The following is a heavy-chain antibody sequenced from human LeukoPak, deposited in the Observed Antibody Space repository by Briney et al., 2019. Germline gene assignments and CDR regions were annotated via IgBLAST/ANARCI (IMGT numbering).Heavy chain of an antibody. CDR1: GFTVSSNY. D-gene: IGHD4-11*01. Sequence: PGGSLRLSCAASGFTVSSNYMSWVRQAPGKGLEWVSVIYSGGSTYYADSVKGRFTISRDISKNTLYLQMNSLRAEDTAVYYCARGNTGYNSNWGRDFDCWGQGTLVTVSS. CDR3: ARGNTGYNSNWGRDFDC. CDR2: IYSGGST. V-gene: IGHV3-66*01. J-gene: IGHJ4*02.